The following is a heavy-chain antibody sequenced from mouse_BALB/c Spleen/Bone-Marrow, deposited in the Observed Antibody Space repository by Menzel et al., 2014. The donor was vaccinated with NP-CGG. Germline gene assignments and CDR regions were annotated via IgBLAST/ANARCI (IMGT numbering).Heavy chain of an antibody. J-gene: IGHJ3*01. CDR3: ARSSSYDYDVGFAY. V-gene: IGHV3-2*02. Sequence: DVQLVESGPGLVKPSQSLPLTCIVTGYSITRDYAWNWIRQFPGNKLEWMGCISYSGSTTYNPSLESRISITRDTSKNQFFLQLNSVTTEDTATYYCARSSSYDYDVGFAYWGQGTLVTVSA. CDR2: ISYSGST. D-gene: IGHD2-4*01. CDR1: GYSITRDYA.